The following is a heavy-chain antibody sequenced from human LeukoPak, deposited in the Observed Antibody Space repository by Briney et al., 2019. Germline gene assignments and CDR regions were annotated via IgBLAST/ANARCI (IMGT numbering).Heavy chain of an antibody. CDR1: EYTFTAYD. D-gene: IGHD3-16*01. V-gene: IGHV1-2*02. CDR3: TRDVTGDYWFDP. CDR2: NNPRNGDR. J-gene: IGHJ5*02. Sequence: GASVKVTCKSSEYTFTAYDMHWVRQAPGQGVEWMGWNNPRNGDRDYAQKFYGRVTMNRDTSIRTAYMELSRVTPDDTAVYYCTRDVTGDYWFDPWGQGTLVTVSS.